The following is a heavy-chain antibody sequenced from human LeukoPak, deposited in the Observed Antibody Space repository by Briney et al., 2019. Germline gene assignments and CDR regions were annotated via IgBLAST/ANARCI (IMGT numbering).Heavy chain of an antibody. CDR3: AKLRYASGSSYFDY. V-gene: IGHV3-9*01. Sequence: PGGSLRLSCAASGFTLDDYAMHWVRQAPGKGLEWVSGISWNSGSIGYADSVKGRFTISRDNAKNSPYLQMNSLRAEDTALYYCAKLRYASGSSYFDYWGQGTLVTVSS. J-gene: IGHJ4*02. D-gene: IGHD3-10*01. CDR2: ISWNSGSI. CDR1: GFTLDDYA.